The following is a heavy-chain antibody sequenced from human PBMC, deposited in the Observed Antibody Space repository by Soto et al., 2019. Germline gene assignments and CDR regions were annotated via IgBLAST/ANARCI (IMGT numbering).Heavy chain of an antibody. CDR1: GFTFSSYW. CDR3: ARESNAHFDY. Sequence: EVPLVESGGGLVQPGGSLRLSCAVSGFTFSSYWMSWVRQAPGRGLEWVATIAHDGSEKFYVDSVKGRFTISRDNTKNSLYLQMNSLRAEDTAVYYCARESNAHFDYWGQGTVVTVSS. J-gene: IGHJ4*02. V-gene: IGHV3-7*01. D-gene: IGHD7-27*01. CDR2: IAHDGSEK.